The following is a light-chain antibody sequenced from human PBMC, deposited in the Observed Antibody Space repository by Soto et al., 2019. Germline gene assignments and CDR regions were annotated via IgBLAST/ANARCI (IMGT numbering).Light chain of an antibody. V-gene: IGKV1-5*03. CDR3: QEYNGDSGLT. J-gene: IGKJ4*01. Sequence: DIQMTQSPSTLSASIGDRVTITCRASQNIRSWVAWYRQKPGKAPELLIYSASGLESGVPSRFSGSGFGTEFTLTIRSLHPDDFATYYCQEYNGDSGLTFGGGTKVEIK. CDR2: SAS. CDR1: QNIRSW.